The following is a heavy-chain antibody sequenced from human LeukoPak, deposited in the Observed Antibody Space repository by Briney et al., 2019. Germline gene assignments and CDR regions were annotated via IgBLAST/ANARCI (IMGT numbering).Heavy chain of an antibody. J-gene: IGHJ4*02. CDR2: ISAYNGNT. V-gene: IGHV1-18*04. D-gene: IGHD4-17*01. Sequence: ASVKVSCKASGYTFTSYGISWVRQALGQGLEWMGWISAYNGNTNYAQKLQGRVTMTTDTSTSTAYMELRSLRSDDTAVYYCARIDYGDYLGDYWGQGTLVTVSS. CDR3: ARIDYGDYLGDY. CDR1: GYTFTSYG.